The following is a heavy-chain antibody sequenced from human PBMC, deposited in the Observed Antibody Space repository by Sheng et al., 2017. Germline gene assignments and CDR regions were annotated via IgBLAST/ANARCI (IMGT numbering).Heavy chain of an antibody. D-gene: IGHD2-21*01. V-gene: IGHV3-23*04. CDR1: GFTFSSYA. Sequence: EVQLVESGGGLVQPGGSLRLSCAASGFTFSSYAMSWVRQAPGKGLDWVSTISGSGGSTYYADSVKGRFTISRDNSKNTLYLQMNSLRAEDTAVYYCAKAGGYCGGDCRNWFDPWGQGTLVTVSS. CDR2: ISGSGGST. J-gene: IGHJ5*02. CDR3: AKAGGYCGGDCRNWFDP.